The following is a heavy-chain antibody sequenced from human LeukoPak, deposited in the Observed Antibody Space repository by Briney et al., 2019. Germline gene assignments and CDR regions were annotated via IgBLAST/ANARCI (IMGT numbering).Heavy chain of an antibody. J-gene: IGHJ4*02. CDR1: VVTFSSFA. CDR3: AKDPYTYYYDSSGYNFDY. D-gene: IGHD3-22*01. V-gene: IGHV3-23*01. Sequence: GGSLRLSCVASVVTFSSFAMSWVRQAPGKGLEWVSTISGSGFSTYYAESVEGRFTISRDNSKNTLFLQMNSLRAEDTAVYYCAKDPYTYYYDSSGYNFDYWGQGTLVTVSS. CDR2: ISGSGFST.